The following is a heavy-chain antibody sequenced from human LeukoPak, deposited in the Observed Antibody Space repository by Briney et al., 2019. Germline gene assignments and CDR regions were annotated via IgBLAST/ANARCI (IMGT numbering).Heavy chain of an antibody. J-gene: IGHJ4*02. CDR1: GITLSNYG. D-gene: IGHD3-10*01. CDR2: LSGSGGGT. CDR3: AKRGVVIRVILVGFHKEAYYFDS. Sequence: GGSLRLSCAVSGITLSNYGMSWVRQAPGEGLEWVAGLSGSGGGTNYADSVKGRFTISRDNAKNTLYLQMNSLRAEDTAVYFCAKRGVVIRVILVGFHKEAYYFDSWGQGALVTVSS. V-gene: IGHV3-23*01.